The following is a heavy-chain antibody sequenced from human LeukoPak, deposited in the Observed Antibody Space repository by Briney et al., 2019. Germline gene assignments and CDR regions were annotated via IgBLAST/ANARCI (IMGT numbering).Heavy chain of an antibody. CDR2: IYHSGST. J-gene: IGHJ5*02. V-gene: IGHV4-4*02. Sequence: PSETLSLTCAVSGGSISSGNWWSWVRQPPGKGLEWIGEIYHSGSTNYNPSLKSRVTISVDKSKNQFSLKLSSVTAADTAVYYCAEGVVPPLGWFDPWGQGTLVTVSS. CDR3: AEGVVPPLGWFDP. D-gene: IGHD2-2*01. CDR1: GGSISSGNW.